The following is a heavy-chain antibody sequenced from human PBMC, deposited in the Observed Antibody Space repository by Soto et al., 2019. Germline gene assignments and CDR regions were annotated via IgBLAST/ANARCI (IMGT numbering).Heavy chain of an antibody. V-gene: IGHV4-59*01. CDR3: ARGRTVRNYADDSSDYFYFFDY. D-gene: IGHD3-22*01. Sequence: SETLSLTCTVSGDSISTFYWGWRRQPPGKELGWFAYVYYTGSTNYNPSLKSRVTISVDRSKNQFSLKLTSANAADTAVYYCARGRTVRNYADDSSDYFYFFDYWGQGTQVTVSS. J-gene: IGHJ4*02. CDR2: VYYTGST. CDR1: GDSISTFY.